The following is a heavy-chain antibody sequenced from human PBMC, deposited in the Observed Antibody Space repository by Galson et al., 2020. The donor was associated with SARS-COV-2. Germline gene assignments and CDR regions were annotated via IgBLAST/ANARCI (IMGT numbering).Heavy chain of an antibody. V-gene: IGHV4-34*01. Sequence: SETLSLTCAVYGGSFSGYSWTWIRQAPGKGLEWIGEINFGGNTNYSPSLRNRVTISVDTSKNQFSLKLTSVTAADTAVYYCARDGHDYSDLDYWGQGTLVTVSS. CDR2: INFGGNT. CDR3: ARDGHDYSDLDY. D-gene: IGHD4-17*01. CDR1: GGSFSGYS. J-gene: IGHJ4*02.